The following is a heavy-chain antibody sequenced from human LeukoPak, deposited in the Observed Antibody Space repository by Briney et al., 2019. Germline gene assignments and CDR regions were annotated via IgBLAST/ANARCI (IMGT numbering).Heavy chain of an antibody. J-gene: IGHJ4*02. D-gene: IGHD5-18*01. CDR2: IYYSGST. CDR3: ARVEQLWPDY. Sequence: PSETLSLTCTVSGGSFSSSSYYWGWIRQPPGKGLEWIGSIYYSGSTYYNPSLKSRVTISVDTSKNQFSLKLSSVTAADTAVYYCARVEQLWPDYWGQGTLVTVSS. CDR1: GGSFSSSSYY. V-gene: IGHV4-39*07.